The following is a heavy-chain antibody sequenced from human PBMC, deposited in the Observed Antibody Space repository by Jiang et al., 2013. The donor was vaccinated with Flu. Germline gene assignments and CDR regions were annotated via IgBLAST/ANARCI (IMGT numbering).Heavy chain of an antibody. CDR3: ATLRGSSYDTYLADY. V-gene: IGHV3-30*02. J-gene: IGHJ4*02. CDR2: LWHDGSNK. Sequence: LESGGGVVQPGGSLRLSCAASGFTFNYYRMHWVRQSPGKGLEWVASLWHDGSNKFYADSVRGRFTISRDNSRNMLYLEMNSLRPEDTAVYYCATLRGSSYDTYLADYWGQGTLVTVSS. D-gene: IGHD3-16*01. CDR1: GFTFNYYR.